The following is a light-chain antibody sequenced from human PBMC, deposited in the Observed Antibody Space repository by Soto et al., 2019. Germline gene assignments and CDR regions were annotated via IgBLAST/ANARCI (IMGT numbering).Light chain of an antibody. J-gene: IGKJ4*01. CDR2: GAS. CDR1: QSVDRN. V-gene: IGKV3D-15*01. Sequence: EIVMTQSPGTLSVSTEEGATLSCRASQSVDRNLAWYQQKPGQAPRLLIYGASTRPTGIPDRFSGSGAGTEGSLTISSLQSEDFAVYYCQQYDSWPLTFGGGTKVEIK. CDR3: QQYDSWPLT.